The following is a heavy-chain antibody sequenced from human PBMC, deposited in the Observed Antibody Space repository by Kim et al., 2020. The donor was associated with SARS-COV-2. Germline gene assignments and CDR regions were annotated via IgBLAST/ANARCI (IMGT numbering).Heavy chain of an antibody. CDR1: GGSISSYY. J-gene: IGHJ6*02. Sequence: SETLSLTCTVSGGSISSYYWSWIRQPPGKGLEWIGYIYYSGSTNYNPSLKSRITISVDTSKNQFSLKLSSVTAADTAVYYCARVNVLRYFAWLSPLYYDGMDVWGQGTTVTVSS. CDR2: IYYSGST. D-gene: IGHD3-9*01. CDR3: ARVNVLRYFAWLSPLYYDGMDV. V-gene: IGHV4-59*01.